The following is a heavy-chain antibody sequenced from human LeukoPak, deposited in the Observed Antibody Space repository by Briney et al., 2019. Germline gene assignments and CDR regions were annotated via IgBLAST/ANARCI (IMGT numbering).Heavy chain of an antibody. CDR1: GGSISSGDYY. CDR3: ARTTSTVTIYYYYYMDV. V-gene: IGHV4-30-4*08. D-gene: IGHD4-17*01. J-gene: IGHJ6*03. CDR2: IYYSGST. Sequence: PSQTLSLTCTVSGGSISSGDYYWSWIRQPPGKGLEWIGYIYYSGSTYYNPSLKSRVTISVDTSKNQFSLKLSSVTAADTAVYYCARTTSTVTIYYYYYMDVWGKGTTVTVSS.